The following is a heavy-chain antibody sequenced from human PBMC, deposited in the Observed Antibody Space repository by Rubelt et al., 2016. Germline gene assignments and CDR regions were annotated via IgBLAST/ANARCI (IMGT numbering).Heavy chain of an antibody. Sequence: PGGSLRLSCAASGFTFSSYAMSWVRQAPGKGLEWVSAISGSGGSTYYADSVKGRFTISRDNSKNTLYLQMNSLRAEDTAVYYCAKVGGGYSYGLSDYWGQGTLVTVSS. J-gene: IGHJ4*02. CDR3: AKVGGGYSYGLSDY. D-gene: IGHD5-18*01. CDR1: GFTFSSYA. V-gene: IGHV3-23*01. CDR2: ISGSGGST.